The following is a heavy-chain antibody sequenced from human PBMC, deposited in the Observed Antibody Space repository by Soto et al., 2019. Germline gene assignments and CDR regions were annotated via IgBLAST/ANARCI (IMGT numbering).Heavy chain of an antibody. CDR2: IWYDGSNK. J-gene: IGHJ4*02. V-gene: IGHV3-33*01. Sequence: PGGSLRLSCAASGFTFSSYGMHWVRQAPGKGLEWVAVIWYDGSNKYYADSVKGRFTISRDNSKNTLYLQMNSLRAEDTAVYYCARPGGLYCSGGSCPFDYWGQGTLVTVSS. CDR3: ARPGGLYCSGGSCPFDY. D-gene: IGHD2-15*01. CDR1: GFTFSSYG.